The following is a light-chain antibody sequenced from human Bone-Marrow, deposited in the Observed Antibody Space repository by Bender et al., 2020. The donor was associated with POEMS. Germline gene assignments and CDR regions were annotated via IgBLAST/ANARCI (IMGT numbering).Light chain of an antibody. V-gene: IGLV2-8*01. CDR3: SSYAGANTLV. CDR2: EVN. J-gene: IGLJ2*01. Sequence: QSALTQPPSASGSLGQSVTISCTGTSRDVGAFNYVSWYQQHPDKAPKLLIFEVNKRPSAAPDRFSGYKFDTTASLTVSGLQGEDEADYYCSSYAGANTLVFGGGTKLTVL. CDR1: SRDVGAFNY.